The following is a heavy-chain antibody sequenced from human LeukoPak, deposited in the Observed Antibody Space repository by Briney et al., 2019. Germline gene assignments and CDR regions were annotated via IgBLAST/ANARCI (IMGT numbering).Heavy chain of an antibody. CDR1: GGSISSSSYY. V-gene: IGHV4-39*02. D-gene: IGHD2-2*01. CDR2: IYYSGST. CDR3: AREVGYCSSTSCRGFDY. J-gene: IGHJ4*02. Sequence: SETLSLTCTVSGGSISSSSYYWGWIRQPPGKGLEWIGSIYYSGSTYYNPSLKSRVTIPVDTSKNQFSLKLSSVTAADTAVYYCAREVGYCSSTSCRGFDYWGQGTLVTVSS.